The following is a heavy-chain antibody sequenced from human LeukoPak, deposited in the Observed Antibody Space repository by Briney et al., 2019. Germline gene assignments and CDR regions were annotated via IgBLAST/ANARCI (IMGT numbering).Heavy chain of an antibody. J-gene: IGHJ3*02. Sequence: PGGSLRLSCAASGFTFSSYAMSWVRQAPGKGLEWVSPISGSGGSTYYADSVKGRFTISRDNSKNTLYLQMNSLRAEDTAVYYCAQTFDWSPGGAFDIWGQGTMVTVSS. CDR2: ISGSGGST. V-gene: IGHV3-23*01. CDR1: GFTFSSYA. CDR3: AQTFDWSPGGAFDI. D-gene: IGHD3-9*01.